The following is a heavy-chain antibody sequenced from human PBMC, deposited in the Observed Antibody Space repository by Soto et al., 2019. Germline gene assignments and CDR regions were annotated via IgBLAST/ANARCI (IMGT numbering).Heavy chain of an antibody. CDR2: IRSSSSYI. D-gene: IGHD2-15*01. J-gene: IGHJ4*02. CDR1: GFTFSSYS. V-gene: IGHV3-21*01. Sequence: EVQLVESGGGLVKPGGSLRLSCAASGFTFSSYSMNWVRQAPGKGLEWVSSIRSSSSYIYYADSVKGRFTISRDNAKNSLYLQMNSLRAEDTAVYYCASIMAMCGGSCYSGQLSDYWGQGTLVTVSS. CDR3: ASIMAMCGGSCYSGQLSDY.